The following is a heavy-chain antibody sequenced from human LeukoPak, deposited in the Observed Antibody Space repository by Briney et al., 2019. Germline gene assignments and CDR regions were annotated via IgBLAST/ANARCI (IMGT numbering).Heavy chain of an antibody. CDR1: GFTFANYA. D-gene: IGHD1-26*01. Sequence: GRSLRLSCAASGFTFANYAMHWVRQAPGKGLEWVAVIWLDGTYTYYSDSVKGRFTISRDNSKNTLYLQMNSLRAEDTAVYYCAKGSINSGSYEGWGQGTLVTVSS. V-gene: IGHV3-33*06. CDR2: IWLDGTYT. J-gene: IGHJ4*02. CDR3: AKGSINSGSYEG.